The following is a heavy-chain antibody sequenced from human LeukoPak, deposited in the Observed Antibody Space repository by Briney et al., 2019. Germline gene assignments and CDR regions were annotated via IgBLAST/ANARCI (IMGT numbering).Heavy chain of an antibody. D-gene: IGHD3-16*02. Sequence: PSETLSLTCGVSGGSITNTNYWTWVRQPPGKGLEWIGEVNLQGSTNYNPSLMGRVTISVDTSKNQFSLKLSSVTAADTAVYYCARAGKGDHVWGSYRYTDYYFDYWGQGTLVTVSS. CDR2: VNLQGST. V-gene: IGHV4-4*02. CDR1: GGSITNTNY. CDR3: ARAGKGDHVWGSYRYTDYYFDY. J-gene: IGHJ4*02.